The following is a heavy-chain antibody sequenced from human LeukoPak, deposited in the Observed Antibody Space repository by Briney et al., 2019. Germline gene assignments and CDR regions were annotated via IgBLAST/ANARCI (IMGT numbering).Heavy chain of an antibody. J-gene: IGHJ4*02. CDR2: DYCGGNT. CDR3: ARDHFGSLDS. CDR1: GFSVTTDSYC. Sequence: PSETLSLTCTVSGFSVTTDSYCWGWIRQPPGKGLEWIGYDYCGGNTNYDPSLKRRVTISVDTSKNQFSLTLTSVTAADTAVYFCARDHFGSLDSWGQGILVTVSS. V-gene: IGHV4-61*01. D-gene: IGHD3-10*01.